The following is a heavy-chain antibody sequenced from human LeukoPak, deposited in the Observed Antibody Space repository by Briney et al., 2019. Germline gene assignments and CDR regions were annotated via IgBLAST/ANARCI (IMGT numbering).Heavy chain of an antibody. D-gene: IGHD3-22*01. CDR3: ATSRADYYDFDFGY. Sequence: GGSLRLSCAASGFTFSSYSMNWVRQAPGKGLEWVSYISSSSSTIYYADSVKGRFTISRDNAKNSLYLQMNSLRAEDTAVYYCATSRADYYDFDFGYRGQGTLVTLSS. J-gene: IGHJ4*02. V-gene: IGHV3-48*01. CDR2: ISSSSSTI. CDR1: GFTFSSYS.